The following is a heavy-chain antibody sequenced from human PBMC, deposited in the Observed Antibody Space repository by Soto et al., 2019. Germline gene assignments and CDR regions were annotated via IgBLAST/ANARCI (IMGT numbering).Heavy chain of an antibody. CDR1: GYTFTGYY. CDR3: LYLEMNSLRAEDTAVYYCARESEDLTSNFDY. D-gene: IGHD3-10*01. Sequence: ASVKVSCKASGYTFTGYYMHWVRQAPGQGLEWMGWINPNSGGTNYAQKFQDRVTMTRDTSINTAVSSALRLFISRDNAKNSLYLEMNSLRAEDTAVYYCARESEDLTSNFDYWGQGTLVTVSS. V-gene: IGHV1-2*02. J-gene: IGHJ4*02. CDR2: INPNSGGT.